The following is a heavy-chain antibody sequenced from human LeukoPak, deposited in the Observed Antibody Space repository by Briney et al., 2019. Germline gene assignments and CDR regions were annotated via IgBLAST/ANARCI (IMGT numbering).Heavy chain of an antibody. V-gene: IGHV4-59*01. Sequence: SETLSLTCTVSGDSISGYYWNWIRQPPGKGLEWIGLVFYTGTTKYHPSLKSRIAISVDTSSNQFSPKLRSVTTADTAVYYCARGITVTTTSDHLDFWGQGILVTVPS. CDR1: GDSISGYY. CDR3: ARGITVTTTSDHLDF. J-gene: IGHJ4*02. D-gene: IGHD4-17*01. CDR2: VFYTGTT.